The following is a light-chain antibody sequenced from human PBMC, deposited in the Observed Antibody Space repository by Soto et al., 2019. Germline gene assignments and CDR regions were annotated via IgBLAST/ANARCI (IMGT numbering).Light chain of an antibody. CDR2: GAS. J-gene: IGKJ5*01. CDR3: QQYGSSPLT. Sequence: IVLTQSPGTLSLSPGERATLSCRAGQSVSSNYLAWYQQKPGQAPRLLIYGASSRATGIPDRFSGSGSGTDFTLTISRLEPEDFAVYYCQQYGSSPLTFGQGTRLEIK. V-gene: IGKV3-20*01. CDR1: QSVSSNY.